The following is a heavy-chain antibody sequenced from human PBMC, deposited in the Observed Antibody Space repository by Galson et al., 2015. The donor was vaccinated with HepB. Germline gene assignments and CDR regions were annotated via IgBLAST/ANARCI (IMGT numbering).Heavy chain of an antibody. Sequence: SVKVSCKASGYTFTSYDINWVRQATGQGLEWMGWMNPNSGNTGYAQKFQGRVTMTRNTSISTAYMELSSLRSEDTAVYYCARDHSSGWYPYYYYGMDVWGQGTTVTVSS. V-gene: IGHV1-8*01. CDR1: GYTFTSYD. CDR2: MNPNSGNT. D-gene: IGHD6-19*01. J-gene: IGHJ6*02. CDR3: ARDHSSGWYPYYYYGMDV.